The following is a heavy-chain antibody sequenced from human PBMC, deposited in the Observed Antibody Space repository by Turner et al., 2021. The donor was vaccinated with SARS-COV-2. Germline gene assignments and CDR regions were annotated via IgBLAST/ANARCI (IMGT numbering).Heavy chain of an antibody. CDR1: GLTFSNYW. J-gene: IGHJ6*02. CDR2: IDQDGSTK. V-gene: IGHV3-7*03. Sequence: EVQLVESGGGLVQPGGSLRLSCAASGLTFSNYWMSWVRQAPGKGLEWVANIDQDGSTKDYVGSVKGRFTISRDNAKNSLYLQMNSLRAEDTAVYYCTTPPVAGLVVIDDDYYYGMDVWGQGTTVTVSS. D-gene: IGHD3-22*01. CDR3: TTPPVAGLVVIDDDYYYGMDV.